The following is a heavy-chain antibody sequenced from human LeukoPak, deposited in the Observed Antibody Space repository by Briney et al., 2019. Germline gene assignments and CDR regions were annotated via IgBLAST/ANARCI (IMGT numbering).Heavy chain of an antibody. V-gene: IGHV4-59*08. Sequence: PSETLSLTCTVSGGSISSYYWSWIRQPPGKGLEWIGYIYYSGSTNDNPSLKSRVAISVDTSKNQFSLKLSSVTAADTAVYYCARLRVYSSSYYFDYWGQGTLVTVSA. CDR1: GGSISSYY. CDR2: IYYSGST. J-gene: IGHJ4*02. CDR3: ARLRVYSSSYYFDY. D-gene: IGHD6-6*01.